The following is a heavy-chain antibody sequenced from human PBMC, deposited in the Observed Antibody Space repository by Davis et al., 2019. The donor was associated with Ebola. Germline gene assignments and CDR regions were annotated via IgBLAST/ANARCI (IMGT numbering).Heavy chain of an antibody. CDR1: GYTFTSYA. J-gene: IGHJ4*02. CDR2: INAGNGNT. D-gene: IGHD3-10*01. CDR3: VKDSRWFGELLWSFHDY. Sequence: ASVKVSCKASGYTFTSYAMHWVRQAPGQRLEWMGWINAGNGNTKYSQKFQGRVTITRDTSASTAYMELSSLRSEDTAVYYCVKDSRWFGELLWSFHDYWGQGTLVTVSS. V-gene: IGHV1-3*01.